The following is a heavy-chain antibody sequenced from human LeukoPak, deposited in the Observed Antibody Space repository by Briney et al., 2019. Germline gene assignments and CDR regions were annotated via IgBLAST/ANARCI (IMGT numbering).Heavy chain of an antibody. J-gene: IGHJ5*02. CDR1: GGSISSSSYY. CDR3: ARAPQRSYQHNWFDP. CDR2: IYYSGST. Sequence: SETLSLTCPGSGGSISSSSYYWGWIRQPPGKGLEWIGSIYYSGSTNYNPSLKSRVTISVDTSKNQFSLKLSSVTAADTAVYYCARAPQRSYQHNWFDPWGQGTLVTVSS. D-gene: IGHD2-21*01. V-gene: IGHV4-39*07.